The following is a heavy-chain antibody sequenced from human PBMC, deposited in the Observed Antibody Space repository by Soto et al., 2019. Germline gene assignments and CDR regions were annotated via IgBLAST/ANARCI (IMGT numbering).Heavy chain of an antibody. Sequence: EVQLVESGGGLGQPGGSLRLSCAASGFTFSPYWMHWVRQTPGKGLVWVSRINSEGNTIYADSVKGRFTISRDNAKNMLFLQMTSLTAEDTAVYFCARGSNTAFDPWGQGTLVTVSS. CDR1: GFTFSPYW. D-gene: IGHD2-21*02. V-gene: IGHV3-74*01. CDR2: INSEGNT. CDR3: ARGSNTAFDP. J-gene: IGHJ5*02.